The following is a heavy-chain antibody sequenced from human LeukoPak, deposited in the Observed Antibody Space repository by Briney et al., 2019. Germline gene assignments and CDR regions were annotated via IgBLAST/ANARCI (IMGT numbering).Heavy chain of an antibody. CDR3: ARRGPVSYYDILTGYYGFNYFDY. D-gene: IGHD3-9*01. Sequence: HPGGSLRLSCAASGFTFSSYAMHWVRQAPGKGLEYVSAISSNGGSTYYANSVKGRFTISRDNSKNTLYLQMGSLRAEDMAVYYCARRGPVSYYDILTGYYGFNYFDYWGQGTLVTVSS. V-gene: IGHV3-64*01. J-gene: IGHJ4*02. CDR2: ISSNGGST. CDR1: GFTFSSYA.